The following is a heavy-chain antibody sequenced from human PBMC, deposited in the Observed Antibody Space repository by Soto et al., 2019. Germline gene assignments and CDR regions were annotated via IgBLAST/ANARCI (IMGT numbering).Heavy chain of an antibody. CDR1: GGTFSSYA. Sequence: SVKVSCKASGGTFSSYAISWARQAPGQGLEWMGGIIPIFGTANYAQKFQGRVTITADKSTSTAYMELSSLRSEDTAVYYCARQPFGDFWSGYPVYYYYGMDVWGKGTTVTVSS. CDR2: IIPIFGTA. V-gene: IGHV1-69*06. D-gene: IGHD3-3*01. J-gene: IGHJ6*04. CDR3: ARQPFGDFWSGYPVYYYYGMDV.